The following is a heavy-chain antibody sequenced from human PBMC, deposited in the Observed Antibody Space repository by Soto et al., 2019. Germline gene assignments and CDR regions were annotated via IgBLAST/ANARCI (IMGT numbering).Heavy chain of an antibody. CDR1: GGSIRSGGYY. Sequence: QVQLQESGPGLVKASQTLSLTCTVSGGSIRSGGYYWSWIRQPPGKVLEWIGYIYYSGNTYYNPSLKGRLTRSVDTSRNQFSLRLNSVTAADTAVYFCATNGDYYDSSGPTYFQHWGQGTLVTVSP. CDR2: IYYSGNT. D-gene: IGHD3-22*01. J-gene: IGHJ1*01. CDR3: ATNGDYYDSSGPTYFQH. V-gene: IGHV4-31*03.